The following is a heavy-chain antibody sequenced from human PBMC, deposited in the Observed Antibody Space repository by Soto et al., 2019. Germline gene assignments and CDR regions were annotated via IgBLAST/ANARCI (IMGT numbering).Heavy chain of an antibody. D-gene: IGHD3-3*01. Sequence: GGALRLSCVGTGLNFDDFAMHWVRQAPGKGLEWVSGITWNSRVLAYADSVKGRFTISRDNARNSLYLQMDSLRDEDTALYYCAKGRYDFWSPYYFDSWGQGTLVTVSS. J-gene: IGHJ4*02. V-gene: IGHV3-9*01. CDR3: AKGRYDFWSPYYFDS. CDR2: ITWNSRVL. CDR1: GLNFDDFA.